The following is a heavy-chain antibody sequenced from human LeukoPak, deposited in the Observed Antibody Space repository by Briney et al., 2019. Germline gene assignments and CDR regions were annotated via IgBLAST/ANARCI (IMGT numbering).Heavy chain of an antibody. D-gene: IGHD3-3*01. CDR1: GFSISDYY. J-gene: IGHJ4*02. CDR3: ARDAAGVLRFLED. V-gene: IGHV3-11*06. CDR2: ISRGSGDI. Sequence: GGSLRLSCAASGFSISDYYMGWIRQGPGKGLEWLSYISRGSGDISYADSVKGRFTISRDNAKNSLYLQMNSLRAEDTAVYYCARDAAGVLRFLEDWGQGTLVTVSS.